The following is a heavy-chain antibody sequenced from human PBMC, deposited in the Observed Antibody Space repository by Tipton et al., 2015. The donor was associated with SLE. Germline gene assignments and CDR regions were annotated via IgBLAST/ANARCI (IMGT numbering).Heavy chain of an antibody. Sequence: TLSLTCTVSAGSISSSSYYWGWIRQPPGKGLEWIGSSYHSGSIYYNPSLKSRVTISVDTSKNQFSLRLSSVTAADTAVYYCARDNPIAAAGTPNAFDIWGQGTMVTVSS. CDR2: SYHSGSI. CDR1: AGSISSSSYY. D-gene: IGHD6-13*01. CDR3: ARDNPIAAAGTPNAFDI. V-gene: IGHV4-39*02. J-gene: IGHJ3*02.